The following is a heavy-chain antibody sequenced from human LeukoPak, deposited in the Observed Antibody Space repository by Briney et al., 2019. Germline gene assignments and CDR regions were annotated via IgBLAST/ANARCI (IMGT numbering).Heavy chain of an antibody. D-gene: IGHD3-22*01. CDR3: ARPPYYYDSSGQD. Sequence: SETLSLTCAVYGGSFSGYYWSWIRQPPGKGLEWIGEINHSGSTNYNPSLKTRVTISVDTSKHQFSLKLSSVTAADTAVYYCARPPYYYDSSGQDWGQGTLVTVSS. CDR2: INHSGST. CDR1: GGSFSGYY. V-gene: IGHV4-34*01. J-gene: IGHJ4*02.